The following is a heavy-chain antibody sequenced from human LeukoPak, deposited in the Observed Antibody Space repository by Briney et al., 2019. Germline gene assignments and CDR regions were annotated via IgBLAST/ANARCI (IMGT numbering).Heavy chain of an antibody. V-gene: IGHV1-8*01. Sequence: GASVKVSCKASGYTFTSYDINWMRQATGQGLEWMGWMNPNSGNTGYAQKFQGRVTMTRNTSISTAYMELSSLRSEDTAVYYCARADNGYSYGPVLYYGMDVWGQGTTVTVSS. CDR2: MNPNSGNT. CDR1: GYTFTSYD. J-gene: IGHJ6*02. D-gene: IGHD5-18*01. CDR3: ARADNGYSYGPVLYYGMDV.